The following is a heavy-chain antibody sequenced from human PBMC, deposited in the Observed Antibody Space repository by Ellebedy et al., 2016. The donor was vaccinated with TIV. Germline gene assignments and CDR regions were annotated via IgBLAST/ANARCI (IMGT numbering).Heavy chain of an antibody. J-gene: IGHJ4*02. CDR3: ARKYYFDF. CDR2: IDPSGGST. Sequence: ASVKVSYKAFGYRLTNYYVHWLRQAPGQGLEWMGIIDPSGGSTIYAQKFQGRVTMTNDTSTNTVYMELSSLRSEDTAIYYCARKYYFDFWGQGTLVTVSS. CDR1: GYRLTNYY. V-gene: IGHV1-46*01.